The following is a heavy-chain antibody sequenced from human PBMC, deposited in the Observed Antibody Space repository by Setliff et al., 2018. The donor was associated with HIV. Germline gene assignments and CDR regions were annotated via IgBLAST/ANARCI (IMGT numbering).Heavy chain of an antibody. J-gene: IGHJ5*02. V-gene: IGHV1-2*06. CDR1: GYSFTGHW. D-gene: IGHD3-10*01. Sequence: ASVKVSCKASGYSFTGHWMHWVRQAPGQGLGWMGRINPHSGVTNYAQKFQGRVTMTRDTSIATAYMDLSRLTSDDTAVYYCAKDSDFGGTTNWFDPWGQGTLVTVSS. CDR3: AKDSDFGGTTNWFDP. CDR2: INPHSGVT.